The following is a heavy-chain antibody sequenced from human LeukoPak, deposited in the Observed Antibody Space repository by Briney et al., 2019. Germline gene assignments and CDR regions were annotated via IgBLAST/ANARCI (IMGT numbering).Heavy chain of an antibody. CDR1: GGSISSYY. D-gene: IGHD5-24*01. CDR3: ARDGDGYDI. Sequence: PSETLSLTCTVSGGSISSYYWSWIRQPPGKGLEWIGYIYYSGSTNYNPSLESRVTISVDTSKNQFSLKLSSVTAADTAVYYCARDGDGYDIWGQGTMVTVSS. CDR2: IYYSGST. J-gene: IGHJ3*02. V-gene: IGHV4-59*01.